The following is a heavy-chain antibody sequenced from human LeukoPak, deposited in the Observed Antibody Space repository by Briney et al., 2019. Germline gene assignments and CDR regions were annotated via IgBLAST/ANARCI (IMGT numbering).Heavy chain of an antibody. D-gene: IGHD2-21*01. CDR3: ARTHCGGGSCDTFDP. CDR2: FYASGTT. CDR1: GVSISNYF. V-gene: IGHV4-4*07. Sequence: PSETLSLTCNVFGVSISNYFWSWLRQPAGKGLEWSGRFYASGTTYYNPSLRSRVTLSMDTSKNHFSLKLTSVTAADTAVYYCARTHCGGGSCDTFDPWGRGTLVTVSS. J-gene: IGHJ5*02.